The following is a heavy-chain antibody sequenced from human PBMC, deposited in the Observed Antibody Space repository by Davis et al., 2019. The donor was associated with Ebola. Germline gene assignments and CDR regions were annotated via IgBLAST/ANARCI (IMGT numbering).Heavy chain of an antibody. CDR3: ARGASWAPYYDFWSGYEDLDP. J-gene: IGHJ5*02. D-gene: IGHD3-3*01. Sequence: ASVKVSCKASGYTFTSYDINWVRQATGQGLEWMGWMNPNSGNTGYAQKFQGRVTITRNTSISTAYMELSSLRSEDTAVYYCARGASWAPYYDFWSGYEDLDPWGQGTLVTVSS. V-gene: IGHV1-8*03. CDR1: GYTFTSYD. CDR2: MNPNSGNT.